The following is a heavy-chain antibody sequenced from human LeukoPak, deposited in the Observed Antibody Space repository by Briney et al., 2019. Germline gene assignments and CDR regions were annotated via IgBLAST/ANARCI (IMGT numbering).Heavy chain of an antibody. CDR1: GFTFSSYG. V-gene: IGHV3-48*01. CDR3: ARMSGSRLPGN. CDR2: ISNSGSAK. Sequence: GGSLRLSCAASGFTFSSYGMNWVRQAPGKGLEWVSYISNSGSAKYYAASVKGRFTISRDNGENSLYLQMNSLRAEDTAVYYCARMSGSRLPGNWGQGTLVTVSS. D-gene: IGHD3-3*01. J-gene: IGHJ4*02.